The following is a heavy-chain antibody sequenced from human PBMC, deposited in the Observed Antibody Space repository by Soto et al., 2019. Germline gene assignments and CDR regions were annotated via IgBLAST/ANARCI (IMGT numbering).Heavy chain of an antibody. CDR2: INHSGST. D-gene: IGHD5-18*01. CDR3: ARELIGFRDTAMVVDDY. V-gene: IGHV4-34*01. CDR1: GGSFSGYY. Sequence: SETLSLTCAVYGGSFSGYYWSWIRQPPGKGLEWIGEINHSGSTNYNPSLKSRVTISVDTPKNQFSLKLSSVTAADTAVYYCARELIGFRDTAMVVDDYWGQGTLVTVS. J-gene: IGHJ4*02.